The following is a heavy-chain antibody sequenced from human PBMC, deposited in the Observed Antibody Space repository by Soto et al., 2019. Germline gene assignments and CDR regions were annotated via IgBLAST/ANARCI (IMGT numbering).Heavy chain of an antibody. J-gene: IGHJ4*02. V-gene: IGHV1-69*13. CDR2: IIPIFGTA. CDR1: GGTFSSYA. D-gene: IGHD3-10*01. Sequence: SVKVSCKASGGTFSSYAISWVRQAPGQGLEWMGGIIPIFGTANYAQKFQGRVTITADESTSTAYMELSSLRSEDTAVYYCARENYYGSGSIDYWGQGPLVTVSS. CDR3: ARENYYGSGSIDY.